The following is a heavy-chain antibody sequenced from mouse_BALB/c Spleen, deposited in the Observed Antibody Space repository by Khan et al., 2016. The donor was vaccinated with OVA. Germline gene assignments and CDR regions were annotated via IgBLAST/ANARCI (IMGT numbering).Heavy chain of an antibody. CDR3: AKNYRYDVYFDY. CDR2: IYPFNDDT. CDR1: GYTFTSYV. V-gene: IGHV1S136*01. D-gene: IGHD2-14*01. Sequence: EVQLQESGPELVKPGASVKMSCEASGYTFTSYVIHWVKQKPGQGLEWIGYIYPFNDDTKYNAKFKGKATLPSDTSSSTAYMELRSLTSEDSAVYYCAKNYRYDVYFDYWGQGTTLTVSS. J-gene: IGHJ2*01.